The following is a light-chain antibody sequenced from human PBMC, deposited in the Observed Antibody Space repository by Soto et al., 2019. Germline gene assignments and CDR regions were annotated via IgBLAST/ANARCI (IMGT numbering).Light chain of an antibody. J-gene: IGKJ1*01. CDR1: QSVSSSY. V-gene: IGKV3-20*01. CDR2: GAS. Sequence: EIVITQSPGTLSLSPWERATLSCRASQSVSSSYLAWYQQKPGQAPRLLIYGASSRATGIPDRFSGSGSGTDFTLTISRLEPEDFAVYYCQQYGSSPWTFGQGTKV. CDR3: QQYGSSPWT.